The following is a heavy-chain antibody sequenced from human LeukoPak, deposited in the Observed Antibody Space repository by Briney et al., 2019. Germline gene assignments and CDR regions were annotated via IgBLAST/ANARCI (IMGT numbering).Heavy chain of an antibody. CDR3: ARLTGVRVKIDY. D-gene: IGHD3-10*01. CDR1: GGSISSSSYY. V-gene: IGHV4-39*01. Sequence: PSETLSLTCTVSGGSISSSSYYWGWIRQPPGKGLEWIGSIYYSGSTYYNPSLKSRVTISVDTSKNQFSLKLSSVTAADTAVYYCARLTGVRVKIDYWGQGTLVTVSS. J-gene: IGHJ4*02. CDR2: IYYSGST.